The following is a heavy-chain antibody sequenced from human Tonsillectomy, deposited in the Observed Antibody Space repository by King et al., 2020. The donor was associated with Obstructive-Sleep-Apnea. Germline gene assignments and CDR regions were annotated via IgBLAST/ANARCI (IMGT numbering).Heavy chain of an antibody. V-gene: IGHV3-13*01. CDR3: ARAQRMTTVTTSWYFDL. D-gene: IGHD4-17*01. CDR1: GFTFSTYD. CDR2: IGTAGDT. J-gene: IGHJ2*01. Sequence: DVQLVESGGGLVQPGGSLRLSCAASGFTFSTYDMHWVRQATGKGLDWVSGIGTAGDTYYPGSVKGRFTISRETAKKSLFLQMNSLRVGDTAVYYCARAQRMTTVTTSWYFDLWGRGTLVTVSS.